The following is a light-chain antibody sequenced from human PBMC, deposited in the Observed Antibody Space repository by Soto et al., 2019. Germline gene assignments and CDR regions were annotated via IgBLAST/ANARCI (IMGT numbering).Light chain of an antibody. CDR2: AAS. Sequence: DIQMTQSPSSLSASVGDRVTITCRASQGISNYLAWYQQRPGKVPKLLIYAASTLQSGVPSRFSGSGSGTDFSLTISSLQPEDVATYYCQNYNNAPPLTFGQGTQVEIK. CDR1: QGISNY. CDR3: QNYNNAPPLT. V-gene: IGKV1-27*01. J-gene: IGKJ1*01.